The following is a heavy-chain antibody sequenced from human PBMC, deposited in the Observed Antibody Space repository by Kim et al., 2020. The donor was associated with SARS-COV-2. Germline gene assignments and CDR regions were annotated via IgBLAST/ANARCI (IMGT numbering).Heavy chain of an antibody. J-gene: IGHJ4*02. V-gene: IGHV5-51*01. CDR1: GYTFFSYS. Sequence: GESLKISCKGSGYTFFSYSIAWVRQMPGKGLEWMGSIYPGDSDTTYSPSFQSQVTFSANRSISTAYLQWRTLKASDTATYYCARRGPTGTFDHWGQGTLVIVSS. CDR3: ARRGPTGTFDH. D-gene: IGHD1-1*01. CDR2: IYPGDSDT.